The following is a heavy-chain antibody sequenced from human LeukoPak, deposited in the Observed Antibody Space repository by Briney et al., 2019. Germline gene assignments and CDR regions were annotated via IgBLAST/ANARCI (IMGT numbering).Heavy chain of an antibody. J-gene: IGHJ6*03. CDR3: ARTTEGGYTYNYFYYYYMDV. V-gene: IGHV4-61*02. Sequence: SETLSLTCTVSGDSISSGDYYWSWIRQPAGKGLEWIGRISSSGSTNYNPSLKSRVTISVDTSKNQFSLKLSSVTAADTAVYFCARTTEGGYTYNYFYYYYMDVWGKGTTVTISS. D-gene: IGHD5-18*01. CDR1: GDSISSGDYY. CDR2: ISSSGST.